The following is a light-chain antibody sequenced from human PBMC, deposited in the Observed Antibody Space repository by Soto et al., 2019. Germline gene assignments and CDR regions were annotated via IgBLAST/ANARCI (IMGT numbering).Light chain of an antibody. J-gene: IGLJ1*01. CDR1: SSDVGGYDY. V-gene: IGLV2-11*01. CDR3: CSYAGGPYV. Sequence: QSALTQPRSVSGSPGQSVAISCTGTSSDVGGYDYVSWYQQHPGKAPNVIIFDVSKRPSGVPDRFSGSKSGNTASLTISGLQAEDEADYYCCSYAGGPYVFGTWTKVTVL. CDR2: DVS.